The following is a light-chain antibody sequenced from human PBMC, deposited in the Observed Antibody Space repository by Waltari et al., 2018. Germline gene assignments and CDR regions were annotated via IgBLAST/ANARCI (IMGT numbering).Light chain of an antibody. Sequence: ESVLTQSPATLSLSPGERATLSCRASQSVRSYLAWYQQKPGQAPRLLIYDASHRATGIPARFSGSGSGTDFTLTISSLEPEDVAVYYCQQRRNWPLTFGGGTKVEI. J-gene: IGKJ4*01. CDR2: DAS. V-gene: IGKV3-11*01. CDR1: QSVRSY. CDR3: QQRRNWPLT.